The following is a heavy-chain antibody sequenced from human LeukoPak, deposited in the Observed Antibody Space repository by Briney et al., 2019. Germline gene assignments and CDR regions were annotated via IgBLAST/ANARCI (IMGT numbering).Heavy chain of an antibody. CDR1: GFTFSSYA. D-gene: IGHD3-22*01. J-gene: IGHJ4*02. V-gene: IGHV3-53*01. CDR2: IYSGGST. CDR3: ARDSYYYDSSGYDLGY. Sequence: QPGGSLRLSCAASGFTFSSYAMSWVRQAPGKGLEWVSVIYSGGSTYYADSVKGRFTISRDNSKNTLYLQMNSLRAEDTAVYYCARDSYYYDSSGYDLGYWGQGTLVTVSS.